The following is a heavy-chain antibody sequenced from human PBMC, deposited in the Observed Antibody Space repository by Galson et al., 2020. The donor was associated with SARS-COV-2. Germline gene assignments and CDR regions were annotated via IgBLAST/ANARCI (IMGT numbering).Heavy chain of an antibody. CDR2: IRWNSGSK. Sequence: SLKISCAASGITFDDYAMHWFRQAPGKGLEWVSGIRWNSGSKGYADPVKGRFTISRDNAKNSLYLQMNSLRAEATALYYCANSTTVTTVVIGHMDVWGKGTTVTVSS. D-gene: IGHD4-17*01. J-gene: IGHJ6*03. V-gene: IGHV3-9*01. CDR3: ANSTTVTTVVIGHMDV. CDR1: GITFDDYA.